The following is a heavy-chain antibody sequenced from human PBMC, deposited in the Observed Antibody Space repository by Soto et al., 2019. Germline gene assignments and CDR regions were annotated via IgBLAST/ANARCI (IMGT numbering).Heavy chain of an antibody. CDR1: GGTFSSYS. Sequence: SVKVSCKASGGTFSSYSISWVRQAPGQGLEWMGGIIPIFGTANYAQKFQGRVTITADESTSTAYMELSSLRSEDTAVYYCARGGTVVVVAATRAFDIWGQGTMVTVSS. D-gene: IGHD2-15*01. V-gene: IGHV1-69*13. CDR2: IIPIFGTA. CDR3: ARGGTVVVVAATRAFDI. J-gene: IGHJ3*02.